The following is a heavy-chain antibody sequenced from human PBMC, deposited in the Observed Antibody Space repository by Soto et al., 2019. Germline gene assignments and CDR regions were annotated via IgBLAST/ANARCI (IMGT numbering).Heavy chain of an antibody. CDR1: GFSLSTSGVG. V-gene: IGHV2-5*02. CDR3: ALECSGGSCYEGNWFGP. J-gene: IGHJ5*02. CDR2: IYWDDDK. D-gene: IGHD2-15*01. Sequence: QITLKESGPTLVKPTQTLTLTCTFSGFSLSTSGVGVGWIRQPPGKALEWLALIYWDDDKRYSPSLKSRLPITKDPSKNHVVLTMTNMDPVDTATYYCALECSGGSCYEGNWFGPWGQGTLVTVSS.